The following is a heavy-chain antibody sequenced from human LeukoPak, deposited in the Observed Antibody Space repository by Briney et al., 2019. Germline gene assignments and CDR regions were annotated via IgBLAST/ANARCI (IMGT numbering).Heavy chain of an antibody. V-gene: IGHV3-30*18. CDR1: GFTFSNYG. J-gene: IGHJ6*02. CDR3: AKGVVAATNAAYYGMDV. D-gene: IGHD2-15*01. CDR2: ISYDESDK. Sequence: GGSLRLSCAASGFTFSNYGMHWVRQAPGKGLEWVAVISYDESDKYYADSVKGRFTISRDNSKNTLYLQMNSLTPDDTAVYYCAKGVVAATNAAYYGMDVWGQGTTVTVSS.